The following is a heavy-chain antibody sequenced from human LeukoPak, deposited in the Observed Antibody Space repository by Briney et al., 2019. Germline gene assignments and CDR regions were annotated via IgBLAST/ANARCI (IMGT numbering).Heavy chain of an antibody. V-gene: IGHV3-23*01. CDR1: GSTFSSYA. CDR2: ISGSGGST. Sequence: GGSLRLSCAASGSTFSSYAMSWVRQAPGKGLEWVSAISGSGGSTYYADSVKGRFIISRDNSKNTLYLQMNNLRGEDTAVYYCAKAACSATSCYEDYWGQGTLVTVSS. J-gene: IGHJ4*02. CDR3: AKAACSATSCYEDY. D-gene: IGHD2-2*01.